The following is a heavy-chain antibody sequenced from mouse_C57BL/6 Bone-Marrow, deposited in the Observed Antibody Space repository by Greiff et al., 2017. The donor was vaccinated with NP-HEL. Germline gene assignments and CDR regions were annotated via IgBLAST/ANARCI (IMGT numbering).Heavy chain of an antibody. CDR2: IYPRSGNT. V-gene: IGHV1-81*01. CDR1: GYTFTSYG. D-gene: IGHD2-1*01. Sequence: QVQLQQSGAELARPGASVKLSCKASGYTFTSYGISWVKQRTGQGLEWIGEIYPRSGNTYYNEKFKGKATLTADKSSSTAYMELRSLTSEDSAVYFCARPYGNYGLAYWGQGTLVTVSA. CDR3: ARPYGNYGLAY. J-gene: IGHJ3*01.